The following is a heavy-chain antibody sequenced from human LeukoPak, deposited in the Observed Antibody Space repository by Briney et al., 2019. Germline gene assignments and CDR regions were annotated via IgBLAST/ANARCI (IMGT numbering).Heavy chain of an antibody. J-gene: IGHJ2*01. V-gene: IGHV3-30*03. CDR2: ISYDGSNK. D-gene: IGHD3-16*01. Sequence: PGGSLRLSCAASGFTLSSYGMNWVRQAPGKGLEWVAVISYDGSNKNYADSVKGRFTISGDNSKNTLYLQMNSLRAEDTSVYYCARSLKEITFGGVIWYFDLWGRGTLVTVSS. CDR3: ARSLKEITFGGVIWYFDL. CDR1: GFTLSSYG.